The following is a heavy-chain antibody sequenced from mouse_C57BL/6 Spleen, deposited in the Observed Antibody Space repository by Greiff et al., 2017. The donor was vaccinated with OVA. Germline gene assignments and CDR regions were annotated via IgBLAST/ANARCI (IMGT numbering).Heavy chain of an antibody. CDR2: ISNGGGST. J-gene: IGHJ4*01. V-gene: IGHV5-12*01. CDR3: ATLGSYNYAMDY. CDR1: GFTFSDYY. D-gene: IGHD1-1*02. Sequence: DVHLVESGGGLVQPGGSLKLSCAASGFTFSDYYMYWVRQTPEKRLEWVAYISNGGGSTYYPDTVKGRFTISRDNAKNTLYLQMSRLKSEDTAMYYCATLGSYNYAMDYWGQGTSVTVSS.